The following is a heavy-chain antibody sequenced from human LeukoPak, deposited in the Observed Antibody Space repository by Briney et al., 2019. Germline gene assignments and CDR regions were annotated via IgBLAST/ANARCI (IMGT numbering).Heavy chain of an antibody. CDR1: GGSISSSSYY. J-gene: IGHJ4*02. CDR2: IYYSGST. Sequence: PSETLSLTCTVSGGSISSSSYYWGWIRQPPGKGLEWIGSIYYSGSTYYNPSLKSRVTISVDTSKNQFSLKLSSVTAADTAVYYCATRIAAAGTLVDYWGQGTLVTVSS. D-gene: IGHD6-13*01. V-gene: IGHV4-39*01. CDR3: ATRIAAAGTLVDY.